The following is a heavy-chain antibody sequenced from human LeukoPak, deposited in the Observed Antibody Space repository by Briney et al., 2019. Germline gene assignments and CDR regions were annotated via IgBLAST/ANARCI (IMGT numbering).Heavy chain of an antibody. Sequence: GGSLRLSCAASGFTFTSHGMHWVRQAPGKGLEWVAVVSYDGSNKYYADSVKGRFTISRDNSKNTLYLQMNSLRAEDTAVYYCARDDVAVTGALDFWGQGTLVTVSS. CDR3: ARDDVAVTGALDF. CDR2: VSYDGSNK. CDR1: GFTFTSHG. J-gene: IGHJ4*02. D-gene: IGHD6-19*01. V-gene: IGHV3-30*03.